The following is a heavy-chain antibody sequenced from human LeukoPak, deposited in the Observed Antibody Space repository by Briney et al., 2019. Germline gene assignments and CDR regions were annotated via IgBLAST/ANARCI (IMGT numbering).Heavy chain of an antibody. CDR1: GGSISRGDYY. D-gene: IGHD3-10*01. CDR2: IYYSGRT. Sequence: SETLSLTCTLSGGSISRGDYYWSWIRQPPGKGLEWIGYIYYSGRTYYNPSLKSRVTISVDTSKNHFTLKLTSLTAAAPSGIYWARDILWFGAGQWFDPWGQGALVTVSS. CDR3: ARDILWFGAGQWFDP. J-gene: IGHJ5*02. V-gene: IGHV4-30-4*01.